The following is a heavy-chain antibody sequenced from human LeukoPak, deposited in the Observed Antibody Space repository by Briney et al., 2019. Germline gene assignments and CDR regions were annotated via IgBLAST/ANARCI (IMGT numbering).Heavy chain of an antibody. J-gene: IGHJ4*02. Sequence: GESLKISCKGSGYSFATNWIGWVRQMPGKGLEWMGIIYPSGSDARHSPSFQGQVTISADKSISTAYLQWSSLKASDTAMYYCATTTVTTGSPFDYWGQGTLVTVSS. CDR2: IYPSGSDA. CDR3: ATTTVTTGSPFDY. D-gene: IGHD4-11*01. V-gene: IGHV5-51*01. CDR1: GYSFATNW.